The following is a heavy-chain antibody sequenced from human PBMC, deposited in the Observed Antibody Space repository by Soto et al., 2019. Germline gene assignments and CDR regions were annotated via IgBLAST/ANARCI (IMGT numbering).Heavy chain of an antibody. CDR1: GFIFTTYT. D-gene: IGHD1-26*01. Sequence: QVQLVQSGGGVVQPGRSLRLSCAASGFIFTTYTMHWVRQAPGKGLEWVAVISYDGSNKYYEDSVKGRFTISRDNSKNTLYLQMNSLRADDTAVYYCARDELNWFDPWGQGTLVTVSS. V-gene: IGHV3-30-3*01. CDR3: ARDELNWFDP. CDR2: ISYDGSNK. J-gene: IGHJ5*02.